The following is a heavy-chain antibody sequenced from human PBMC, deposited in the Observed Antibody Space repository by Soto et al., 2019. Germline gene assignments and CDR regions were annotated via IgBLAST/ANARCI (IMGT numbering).Heavy chain of an antibody. Sequence: SETLSLTCAVYGGSFSGYYWSWIRQPPGKGLEGIGEINHSGSTNYNPSHKSRVTISVDTSKNQFSLKLSFVTAADTAVYFCARAFITMVRGVIKNYYYYGMDVWGQGTTVT. CDR1: GGSFSGYY. D-gene: IGHD3-10*01. CDR3: ARAFITMVRGVIKNYYYYGMDV. CDR2: INHSGST. J-gene: IGHJ6*02. V-gene: IGHV4-34*01.